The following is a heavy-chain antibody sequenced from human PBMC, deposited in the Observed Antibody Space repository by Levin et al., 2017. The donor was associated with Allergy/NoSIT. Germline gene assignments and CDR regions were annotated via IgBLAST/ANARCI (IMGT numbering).Heavy chain of an antibody. CDR3: ARSRAAGSDYYYYYGMDV. CDR2: IYHSGST. J-gene: IGHJ6*02. Sequence: PSETLSLTCAVSGGSISSSNWWSWVRQPPGKGLEWIGEIYHSGSTNYNPSLKSRVTISVDKSKNQFSLKLSSVTAADTAVYYCARSRAAGSDYYYYYGMDVWGQGTTVTVSS. V-gene: IGHV4-4*02. D-gene: IGHD6-13*01. CDR1: GGSISSSNW.